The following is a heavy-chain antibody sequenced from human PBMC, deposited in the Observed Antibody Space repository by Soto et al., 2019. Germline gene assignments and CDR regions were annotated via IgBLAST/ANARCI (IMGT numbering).Heavy chain of an antibody. CDR2: IYYSGST. Sequence: SETLSLTCTVSGGSISSSSYYWGWIRQPPGKGLEWIGSIYYSGSTYYNPSLKSRVTISVDTSKNQFSLKLSSVTAADTAVYYCARRASVEPIDYWGQGTLVTVSS. CDR3: ARRASVEPIDY. CDR1: GGSISSSSYY. D-gene: IGHD1-1*01. V-gene: IGHV4-39*01. J-gene: IGHJ4*02.